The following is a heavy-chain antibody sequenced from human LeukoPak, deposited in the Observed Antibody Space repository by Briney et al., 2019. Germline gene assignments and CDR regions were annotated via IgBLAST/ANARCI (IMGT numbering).Heavy chain of an antibody. CDR2: ISYDGSNK. CDR1: GFTFSSYA. D-gene: IGHD6-13*01. J-gene: IGHJ4*02. CDR3: ARRYSSSWYLSSLDY. V-gene: IGHV3-30-3*01. Sequence: GGSLRLSCAASGFTFSSYAMHWVRQAPGKGLEWVAVISYDGSNKYYADSVKSRFTISRDNSKNTLYLQMNSLRAEDTAVYYCARRYSSSWYLSSLDYWGQGTLVTVSS.